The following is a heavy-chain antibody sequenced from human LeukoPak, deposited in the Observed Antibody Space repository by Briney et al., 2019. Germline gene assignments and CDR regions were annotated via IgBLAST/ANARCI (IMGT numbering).Heavy chain of an antibody. CDR3: ARTLYSSGSWVYDR. J-gene: IGHJ5*02. Sequence: SGPTLLNPTPTLTLTCTFSGFSLSTSGMCVSWIRQPPGKALEWLALIDWDDDKYYSTSLKTRLTISKDTSKNQVVLTMTNMDPVDTATYYCARTLYSSGSWVYDRWGQGTLVTVSS. CDR2: IDWDDDK. CDR1: GFSLSTSGMC. D-gene: IGHD6-19*01. V-gene: IGHV2-70*01.